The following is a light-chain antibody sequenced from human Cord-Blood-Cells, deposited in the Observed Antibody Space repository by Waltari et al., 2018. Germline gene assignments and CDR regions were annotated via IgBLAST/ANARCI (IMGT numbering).Light chain of an antibody. Sequence: QSALTQPASVSGSPGQSITISCTGTSSDVGCYTYVSWYQQHPGKAPKLMIYDVSNRPSGVSNRFSGSKSGNTASLTICGLQAEDEADYYCSSYTSSSSWVFGGGTTLTVL. CDR2: DVS. CDR1: SSDVGCYTY. CDR3: SSYTSSSSWV. V-gene: IGLV2-14*03. J-gene: IGLJ3*02.